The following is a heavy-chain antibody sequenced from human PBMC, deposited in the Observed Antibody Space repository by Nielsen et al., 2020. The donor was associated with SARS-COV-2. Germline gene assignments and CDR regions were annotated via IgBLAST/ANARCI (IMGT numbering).Heavy chain of an antibody. CDR1: GGSFSGYY. D-gene: IGHD2-15*01. CDR3: ARGRGPSYYYYMDV. V-gene: IGHV4-34*01. J-gene: IGHJ6*03. Sequence: SETLSLTCAVYGGSFSGYYWSWIRQPPGKGLEWIGEINHSGSTNYNPSLKSRVTISVDTSKNQFSLKLSSVTAADTAVYYCARGRGPSYYYYMDVWGKGTTVTVSS. CDR2: INHSGST.